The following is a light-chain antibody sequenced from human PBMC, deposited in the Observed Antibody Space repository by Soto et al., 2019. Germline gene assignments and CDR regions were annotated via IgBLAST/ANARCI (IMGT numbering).Light chain of an antibody. CDR2: GAS. V-gene: IGKV3-20*01. CDR1: QSVSSSY. Sequence: EIVLTQSPGTLSLSPGERATLSCRASQSVSSSYLAWYQQKPGQAPRLLIYGASSRATGIPDRFSGSGFGTEFTLTISSLQSEDFAVYYCQQYNNWPSWTFGQGTKVDIK. J-gene: IGKJ1*01. CDR3: QQYNNWPSWT.